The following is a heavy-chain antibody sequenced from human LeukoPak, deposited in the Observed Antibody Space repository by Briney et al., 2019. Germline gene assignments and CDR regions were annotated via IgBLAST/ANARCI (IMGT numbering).Heavy chain of an antibody. J-gene: IGHJ4*02. D-gene: IGHD6-13*01. CDR2: IKQDGSEK. Sequence: GGSLRLSCAASGFTFSSYWMSWVRQAPGKGLEWVANIKQDGSEKYYVDSVKGRFTISRDNAKNSLYLQMNSLRVEDTAVYYCARDHSEGSSWYGVVGYWGQGTLVTVSS. V-gene: IGHV3-7*01. CDR1: GFTFSSYW. CDR3: ARDHSEGSSWYGVVGY.